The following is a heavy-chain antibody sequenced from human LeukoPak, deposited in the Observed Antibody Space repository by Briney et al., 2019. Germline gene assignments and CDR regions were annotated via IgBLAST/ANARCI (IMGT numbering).Heavy chain of an antibody. CDR2: INHTGTT. J-gene: IGHJ6*03. V-gene: IGHV4-34*01. Sequence: SETLSLTCAVYGGSFSGYYWSWIRQPPGKGLEWIGEINHTGTTNYNPSLKSRFTISVDTSKNQFSLKLTSVTAADTAVYYCARGAADRNNYYYYIDVWGKGTTVTVSS. CDR3: ARGAADRNNYYYYIDV. D-gene: IGHD1/OR15-1a*01. CDR1: GGSFSGYY.